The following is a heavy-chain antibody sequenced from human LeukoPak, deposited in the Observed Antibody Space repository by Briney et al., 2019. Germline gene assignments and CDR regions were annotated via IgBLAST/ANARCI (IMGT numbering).Heavy chain of an antibody. CDR1: GFTFSIAW. D-gene: IGHD1-26*01. Sequence: KPGGSLRLSCAPSGFTFSIAWMSWIRQPPGKGLEWIGFISYSGGTNYNPSLKSRVTISVDTSKNQFSLKLNSVTAADTAVYYCARHGGSYTFDYWGQGTLVTVSS. CDR3: ARHGGSYTFDY. J-gene: IGHJ4*02. V-gene: IGHV4-59*08. CDR2: ISYSGGT.